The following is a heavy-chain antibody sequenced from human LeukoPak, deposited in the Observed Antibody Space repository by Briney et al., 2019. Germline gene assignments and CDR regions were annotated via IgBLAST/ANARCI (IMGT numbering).Heavy chain of an antibody. CDR2: ISSSGSTI. Sequence: GGSLRLSCAASGFTFSSYVMNWVRQAPGKGLEWVSYISSSGSTIYYADSVKGRFTISRDNAKNSLYLQMNSLRAEDTAVYYCASLYYYDSSGYYPGDYWGQGTLVTVSS. J-gene: IGHJ4*02. D-gene: IGHD3-22*01. CDR3: ASLYYYDSSGYYPGDY. V-gene: IGHV3-48*03. CDR1: GFTFSSYV.